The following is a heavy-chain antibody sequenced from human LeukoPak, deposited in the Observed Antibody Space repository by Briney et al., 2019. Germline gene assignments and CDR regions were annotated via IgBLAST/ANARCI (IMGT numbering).Heavy chain of an antibody. J-gene: IGHJ4*02. D-gene: IGHD6-19*01. V-gene: IGHV4-39*07. CDR1: GGSISSGSYY. CDR3: ARSSIAVAGTKSRY. Sequence: SETLSLTCTVSGGSISSGSYYWSWIRQPPGKGLEWIGEINHSGSTNYNPSLKSRVTISVDTSKNQFSLKLSSVTAADTAVYYCARSSIAVAGTKSRYWGQGTLVTVSS. CDR2: INHSGST.